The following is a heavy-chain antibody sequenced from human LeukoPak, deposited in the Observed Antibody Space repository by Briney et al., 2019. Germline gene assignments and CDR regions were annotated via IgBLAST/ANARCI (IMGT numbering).Heavy chain of an antibody. Sequence: SVKVSCKASGGTFSSYAISWVRQAPGQGLEWMGRIIPILVIANYAQNFQGSVTITADKTTGTACMGLSSPRAEGTRAYYCARGVAARCPDGMGVWGQGTTVTVCS. D-gene: IGHD6-6*01. CDR2: IIPILVIA. V-gene: IGHV1-69*04. J-gene: IGHJ6*01. CDR1: GGTFSSYA. CDR3: ARGVAARCPDGMGV.